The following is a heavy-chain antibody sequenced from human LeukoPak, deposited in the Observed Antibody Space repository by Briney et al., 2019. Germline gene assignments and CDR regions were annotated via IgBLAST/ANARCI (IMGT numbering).Heavy chain of an antibody. J-gene: IGHJ5*02. D-gene: IGHD5-12*01. V-gene: IGHV3-48*03. Sequence: RGGSLRLSCASSGFTFSSYEMNWVRPTPGKGLEWVSYISSSGSTIYYADSVKGRFTISRDNAKNSLYLQMNSLRAEDTAIYYCARDSGYHYVLFSLFDPWSEGTLVTVPA. CDR2: ISSSGSTI. CDR1: GFTFSSYE. CDR3: ARDSGYHYVLFSLFDP.